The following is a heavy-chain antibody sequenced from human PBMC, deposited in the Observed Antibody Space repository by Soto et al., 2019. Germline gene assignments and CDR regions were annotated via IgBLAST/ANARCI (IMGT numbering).Heavy chain of an antibody. CDR3: ARGDPLGYYYGMDV. V-gene: IGHV3-21*01. Sequence: ESGGGLVKPGGSLRLSCAASGFTFSSYSMNWVRQAPGKGLEWVSSISSSSSYIYYADSVKGRFTISRDNAKNSLYLQMNSLRAEDTAVYYCARGDPLGYYYGMDVWGQGTTVTVSS. CDR1: GFTFSSYS. J-gene: IGHJ6*02. CDR2: ISSSSSYI.